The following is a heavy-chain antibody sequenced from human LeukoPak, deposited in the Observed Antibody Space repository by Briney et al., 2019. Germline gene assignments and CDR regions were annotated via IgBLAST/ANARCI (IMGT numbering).Heavy chain of an antibody. CDR1: GDSISRGGYS. CDR2: IHDSGST. D-gene: IGHD5-24*01. CDR3: ARGSRDGYNLGYYMDV. V-gene: IGHV4-30-4*07. J-gene: IGHJ6*03. Sequence: SETLSLTCAVSGDSISRGGYSWSWIRQTPGKGLQWIAYIHDSGSTYNNPSLKTRLSISIDTSKNQFSLKLNSVTAADTAVYYCARGSRDGYNLGYYMDVWGKGTTVTVSS.